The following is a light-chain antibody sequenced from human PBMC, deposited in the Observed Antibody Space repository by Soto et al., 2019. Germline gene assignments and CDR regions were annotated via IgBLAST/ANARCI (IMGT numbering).Light chain of an antibody. CDR1: QSISSW. Sequence: IQMTQSPYTLSASVGDRVTITCRASQSISSWLAWYQQKPGRAPKLLIYKASTLESGVPSRFSGSGSGAEFTLTISSLQPDDFAVYYCQQYSSYLWTFGQGTKVEIK. CDR3: QQYSSYLWT. V-gene: IGKV1-5*03. CDR2: KAS. J-gene: IGKJ1*01.